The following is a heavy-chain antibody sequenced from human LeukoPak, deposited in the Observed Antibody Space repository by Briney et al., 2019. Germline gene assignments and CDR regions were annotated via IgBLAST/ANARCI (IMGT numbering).Heavy chain of an antibody. V-gene: IGHV1-18*01. J-gene: IGHJ4*02. CDR2: ISAYNGNT. Sequence: ASVKVSCKASGYTFTSYGISWVRQAPGQGLEWMGWISAYNGNTNYAQKFQGRVTMTEDTSTDTAYMELSSLRSEDTAVYYCATDFSAAGYFDYWGQGTLVTVSS. CDR3: ATDFSAAGYFDY. D-gene: IGHD6-13*01. CDR1: GYTFTSYG.